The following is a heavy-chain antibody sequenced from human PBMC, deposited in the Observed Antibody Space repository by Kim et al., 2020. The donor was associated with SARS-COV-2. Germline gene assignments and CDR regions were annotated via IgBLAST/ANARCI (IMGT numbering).Heavy chain of an antibody. CDR1: GFTFRSYE. J-gene: IGHJ4*02. CDR2: ISSGGNTM. CDR3: ARDAGSGLPIAY. Sequence: GGSLRLSCVASGFTFRSYEMDWVRQAPGKGLEWVSYISSGGNTMYYADSVKGRFTISRDNARNALYMQMNSLRAEDTAVYYCARDAGSGLPIAYWGQGTLVTVSS. V-gene: IGHV3-48*03. D-gene: IGHD2-15*01.